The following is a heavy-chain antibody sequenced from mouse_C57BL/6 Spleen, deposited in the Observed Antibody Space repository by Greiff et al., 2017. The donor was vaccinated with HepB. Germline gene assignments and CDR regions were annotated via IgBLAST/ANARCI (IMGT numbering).Heavy chain of an antibody. Sequence: EVQLQQSGPELVKPGASVKISCKASGYTFTDYYMNWVKQSHGKSLEWIGDINPNNGGTSYNQKFKGKATLTVDKSSSTAYMELRSLTSEDSAVYYCARLPFTTGGAMDYWGQGTSVTVSS. J-gene: IGHJ4*01. CDR1: GYTFTDYY. D-gene: IGHD1-1*01. V-gene: IGHV1-26*01. CDR3: ARLPFTTGGAMDY. CDR2: INPNNGGT.